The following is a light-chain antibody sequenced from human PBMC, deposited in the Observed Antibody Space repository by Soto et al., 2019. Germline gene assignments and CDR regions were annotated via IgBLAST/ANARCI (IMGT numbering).Light chain of an antibody. Sequence: DIVMTQSPLSLPVTPGEPASISCRSSQSLLHSNGYNYLDWYLQKPGQSPQLLIYKASHLESGVPSRFSGSGSGTEFTLTISSLQPGDFATYYCQHYNTYPWTFGHGTKVDI. V-gene: IGKV2-28*01. CDR1: QSLLHSNGYNY. CDR2: KAS. J-gene: IGKJ1*01. CDR3: QHYNTYPWT.